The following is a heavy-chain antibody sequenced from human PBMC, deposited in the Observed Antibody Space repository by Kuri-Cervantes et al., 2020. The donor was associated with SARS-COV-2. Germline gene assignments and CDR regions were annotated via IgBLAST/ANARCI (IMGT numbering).Heavy chain of an antibody. Sequence: GGSLRLSCAASGFTFSSYSMNWVRQAPGKGLEWVSSISSSSYIYYADSVKGRFTISRDNAKNSLYLQMNSLRAEDTAVYYCARARTIAAHPENWFDPWGQGTLVTVSS. CDR3: ARARTIAAHPENWFDP. CDR1: GFTFSSYS. CDR2: ISSSSYI. D-gene: IGHD6-6*01. V-gene: IGHV3-21*01. J-gene: IGHJ5*02.